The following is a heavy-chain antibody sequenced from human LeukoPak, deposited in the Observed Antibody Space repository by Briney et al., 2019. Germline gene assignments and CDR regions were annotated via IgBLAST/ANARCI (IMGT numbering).Heavy chain of an antibody. V-gene: IGHV5-51*01. J-gene: IGHJ4*02. CDR2: IYPGDSDT. CDR3: ARYTDHYYFDY. CDR1: GYSFTRYW. D-gene: IGHD1-1*01. Sequence: RGESLKISCKGSGYSFTRYWIGWVRQMPGKGLEWMGIIYPGDSDTRYRPSFQGQVTISADKSISTAYLQWSSLTTSDTAMYYCARYTDHYYFDYWGQGTLVTVSS.